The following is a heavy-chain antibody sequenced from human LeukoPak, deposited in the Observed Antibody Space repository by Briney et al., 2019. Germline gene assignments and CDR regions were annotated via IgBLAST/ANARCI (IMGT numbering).Heavy chain of an antibody. CDR3: ASGITMVREIDY. CDR1: GFPFCDYY. D-gene: IGHD3-10*01. CDR2: IINSGSTI. V-gene: IGHV3-11*04. J-gene: IGHJ4*02. Sequence: GGSLRLSCAVSGFPFCDYYMSWIRQAPGKGLEGVSYIINSGSTIYYADSVKGRFTISRDNAKNSLYLQMNSLRAEDTAVYYCASGITMVREIDYWGQGTLVTVSS.